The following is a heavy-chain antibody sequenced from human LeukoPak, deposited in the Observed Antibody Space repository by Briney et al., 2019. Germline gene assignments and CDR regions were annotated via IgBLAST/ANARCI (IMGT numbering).Heavy chain of an antibody. CDR2: ISGSGDNT. Sequence: GGSLRLSCAASGFTFSSYAMSWVRQAPGKGLEWVSGISGSGDNTYYADSVKGRFTISRGNSKNTLYVQVNSLGTEDTAAYYCANGSYYDSSGSFYFDYWGQGTLVTVSS. CDR1: GFTFSSYA. J-gene: IGHJ4*02. D-gene: IGHD3-22*01. CDR3: ANGSYYDSSGSFYFDY. V-gene: IGHV3-23*01.